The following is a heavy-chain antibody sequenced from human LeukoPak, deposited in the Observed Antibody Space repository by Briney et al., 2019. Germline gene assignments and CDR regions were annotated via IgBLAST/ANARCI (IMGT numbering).Heavy chain of an antibody. J-gene: IGHJ4*02. Sequence: PGRSLRLSCAASGFTFSTYAMHWVRQAPGQGLEWVAVISYDVNAKYYADSVKGRFTISRDNSKNTLYLQMNSLGPEDTAVYYCARGSYGDLQWGQGTLVTVSS. CDR3: ARGSYGDLQ. CDR2: ISYDVNAK. V-gene: IGHV3-30*04. D-gene: IGHD4-17*01. CDR1: GFTFSTYA.